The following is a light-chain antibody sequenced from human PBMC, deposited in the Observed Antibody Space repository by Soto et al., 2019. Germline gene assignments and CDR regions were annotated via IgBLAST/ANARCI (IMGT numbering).Light chain of an antibody. Sequence: ALTQPPSASGSPGQSVTISCTGTSSDVGGYNYVSWYQQHPGKAPKLMIYEVTKRPSGVPDRFSGSKSGNTASLTVSGLQAEDEADYYCSSYAGSNNLVFGGGTQLTVL. J-gene: IGLJ2*01. V-gene: IGLV2-8*01. CDR3: SSYAGSNNLV. CDR2: EVT. CDR1: SSDVGGYNY.